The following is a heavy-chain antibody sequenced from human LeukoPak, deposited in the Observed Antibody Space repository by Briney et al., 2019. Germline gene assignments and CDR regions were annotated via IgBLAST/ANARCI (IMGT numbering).Heavy chain of an antibody. CDR2: IGGYTGHT. D-gene: IGHD2-15*01. CDR1: GYSFTSYG. CDR3: ARDGSCSGGSCAMDGWFDP. J-gene: IGHJ5*02. Sequence: ASVKVSCKTSGYSFTSYGVTWVRQAPRQGLEWMGWIGGYTGHTNYVQKFQGRVTMTTDTSTSTAYMELRSLTSDDTAVYYCARDGSCSGGSCAMDGWFDPWGQGTLVTVSS. V-gene: IGHV1-18*01.